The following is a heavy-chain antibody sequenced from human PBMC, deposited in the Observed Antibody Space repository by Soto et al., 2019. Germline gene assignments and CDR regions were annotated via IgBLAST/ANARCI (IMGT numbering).Heavy chain of an antibody. CDR1: GYTFTGYY. D-gene: IGHD4-4*01. CDR2: FNPNSGGT. V-gene: IGHV1-2*04. J-gene: IGHJ6*03. CDR3: ARAGRDYSNSYYYYYYMDV. Sequence: GASVKVSCKASGYTFTGYYMHWVRQAPGQGLEWMGWFNPNSGGTNYAQKFQGWVTMTRDTSISTAYMELSRLRSDDTAVYYCARAGRDYSNSYYYYYYMDVWGKGTTVTVSS.